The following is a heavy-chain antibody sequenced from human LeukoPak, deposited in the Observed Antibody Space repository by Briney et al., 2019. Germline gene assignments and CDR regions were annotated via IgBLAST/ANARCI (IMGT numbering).Heavy chain of an antibody. V-gene: IGHV4-31*03. J-gene: IGHJ4*02. CDR3: ARADMATVFDF. D-gene: IGHD5-24*01. CDR1: GGSISSGADY. CDR2: VSYSGST. Sequence: SETLSLTCTVSGGSISSGADYWSWIRQHPGKGLEWIGYVSYSGSTYYNPSLKTRLTISVDASKNQFSLKLGSVTAADTAFYYCARADMATVFDFWGRGTLVTVSS.